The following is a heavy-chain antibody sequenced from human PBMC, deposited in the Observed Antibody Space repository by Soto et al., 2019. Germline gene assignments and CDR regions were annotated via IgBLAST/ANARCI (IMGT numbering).Heavy chain of an antibody. CDR2: ISDSGST. Sequence: SETLSLTCNVSGGSISNYYWNCIRQPPWKRLEWIGYISDSGSTKYNPSLMSRVTISADMSKNQVSLKVKSVAAADTAIYYCARARFVGLTTCDYFEHWGQGTPVTVSS. V-gene: IGHV4-59*01. D-gene: IGHD1-1*01. CDR1: GGSISNYY. CDR3: ARARFVGLTTCDYFEH. J-gene: IGHJ4*02.